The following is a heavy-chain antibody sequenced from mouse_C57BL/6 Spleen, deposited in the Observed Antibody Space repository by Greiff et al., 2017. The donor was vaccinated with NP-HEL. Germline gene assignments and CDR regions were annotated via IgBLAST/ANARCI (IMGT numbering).Heavy chain of an antibody. CDR3: ARERDYVDWYFDV. D-gene: IGHD1-1*01. CDR1: GFTFSDYY. CDR2: INYDGSST. J-gene: IGHJ1*03. V-gene: IGHV5-16*01. Sequence: EVHLVESEGGLVQPGSSMKLSCTASGFTFSDYYMAWVRQVPDKGLEWVANINYDGSSTYYLDSLKSRFIISRDNAKNILYLQMSSLKSEDTATYYCARERDYVDWYFDVWGTGTTVTVSS.